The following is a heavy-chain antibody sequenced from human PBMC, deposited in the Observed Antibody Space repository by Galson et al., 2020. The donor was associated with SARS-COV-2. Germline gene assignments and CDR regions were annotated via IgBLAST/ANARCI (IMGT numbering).Heavy chain of an antibody. J-gene: IGHJ6*02. Sequence: SETLSLTCTVSGDSISNYYWNWIRQPPGKGLEWIGYIFSSGTTNYNPSLKSRITISVDTSKNQFSLNLSSVTAADTAVYYCAREDRGISRRYYYHYGLDVWGQGTTVTVSS. CDR2: IFSSGTT. CDR1: GDSISNYY. V-gene: IGHV4-59*01. CDR3: AREDRGISRRYYYHYGLDV.